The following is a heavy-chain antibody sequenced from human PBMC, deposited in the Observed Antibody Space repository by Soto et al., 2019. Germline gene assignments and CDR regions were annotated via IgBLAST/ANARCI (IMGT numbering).Heavy chain of an antibody. V-gene: IGHV3-53*01. D-gene: IGHD3-22*01. J-gene: IGHJ4*02. Sequence: GALRLSCAASGFTVSSNYMSWVRQAPGKGLEWVSVIYSGGSTYYADSVKGRFTISRDNSKDTLYLQMNSLRAEDTAVYYCARGPYDSSGYYPYYFDYWGQGTLVTVSS. CDR1: GFTVSSNY. CDR2: IYSGGST. CDR3: ARGPYDSSGYYPYYFDY.